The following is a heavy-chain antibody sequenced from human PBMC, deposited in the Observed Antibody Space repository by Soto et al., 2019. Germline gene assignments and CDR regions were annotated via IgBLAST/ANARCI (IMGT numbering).Heavy chain of an antibody. V-gene: IGHV3-23*01. CDR2: ISGSGGST. CDR3: AKAGGFGGYWYFDL. CDR1: GFTFSSYA. J-gene: IGHJ2*01. D-gene: IGHD3-10*01. Sequence: EVQLLESGGGLVQPGGSLRLSCAASGFTFSSYAMSWVRQAPGKGLEWVSAISGSGGSTYYADSVKGRFTISRDNSKNTLYLQMTGRGAEDTAVYYCAKAGGFGGYWYFDLWGRGTLVTVSS.